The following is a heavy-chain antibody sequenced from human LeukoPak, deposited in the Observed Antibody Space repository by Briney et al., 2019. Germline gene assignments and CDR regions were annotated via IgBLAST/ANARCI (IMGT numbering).Heavy chain of an antibody. CDR2: IIPIFGTA. Sequence: ASVKVSCKASGGTFSSYAISWVRQAPGQGLEWMGGIIPIFGTANYAQKFQGRVTITTDESTSTAYMELSSLRSEDTAVYYCARGYGSGSYSWFDPWGQGTLVTVSS. CDR1: GGTFSSYA. V-gene: IGHV1-69*05. D-gene: IGHD3-10*01. CDR3: ARGYGSGSYSWFDP. J-gene: IGHJ5*02.